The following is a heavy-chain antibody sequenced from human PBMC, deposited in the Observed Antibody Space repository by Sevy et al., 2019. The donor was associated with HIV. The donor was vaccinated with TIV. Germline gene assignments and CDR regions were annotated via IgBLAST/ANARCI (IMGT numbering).Heavy chain of an antibody. Sequence: GGSLRLSCAASGFTFSSYGMHWVRQAPGKGLEWVAVISYDGSNKYYADSVKGRFTISRDNSKNTLYLQMNSLRAEDTAVDYCAKSQMATMLTLDYWGQGTLVTVSS. D-gene: IGHD3-16*01. J-gene: IGHJ4*02. CDR2: ISYDGSNK. CDR3: AKSQMATMLTLDY. CDR1: GFTFSSYG. V-gene: IGHV3-30*18.